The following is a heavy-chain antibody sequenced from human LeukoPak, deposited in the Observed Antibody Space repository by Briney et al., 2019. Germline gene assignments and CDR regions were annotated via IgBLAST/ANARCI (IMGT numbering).Heavy chain of an antibody. CDR2: IDYSGGNT. J-gene: IGHJ4*02. V-gene: IGHV3-23*01. CDR1: GFTFNNYV. D-gene: IGHD3-22*01. Sequence: PGGSLRLSCAASGFTFNNYVMSWVRQAPGKGLEWVSGIDYSGGNTNYADSVLGRFTVSRDNSKNTLYVQVNSLGTEDTAAYYCAKGSYYDSSGSFYFDYWGQGTLVTVSS. CDR3: AKGSYYDSSGSFYFDY.